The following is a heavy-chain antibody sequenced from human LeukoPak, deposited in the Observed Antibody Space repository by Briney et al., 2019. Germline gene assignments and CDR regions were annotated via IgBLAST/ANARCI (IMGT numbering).Heavy chain of an antibody. J-gene: IGHJ6*03. CDR1: GYTFTGYY. CDR2: INPNSGGT. D-gene: IGHD5-12*01. CDR3: ARDRSGYDTHYYYYYYMDV. Sequence: ASVKVSCKASGYTFTGYYMHWVRQAPGQGLEWMGWINPNSGGTNYAQKFQGRVTMTRDTSISTAYMELSRLRSGDTAVYYCARDRSGYDTHYYYYYYMDVWGKGTTVTVSS. V-gene: IGHV1-2*02.